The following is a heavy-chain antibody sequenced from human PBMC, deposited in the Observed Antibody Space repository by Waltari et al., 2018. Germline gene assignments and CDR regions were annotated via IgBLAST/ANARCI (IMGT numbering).Heavy chain of an antibody. D-gene: IGHD7-27*01. CDR2: KNPNSGNT. V-gene: IGHV1-8*03. J-gene: IGHJ3*02. CDR3: ASALKLGREDAFDT. CDR1: GYTFTSYD. Sequence: QVQLVQSGAEVKKPGASVKVSCKASGYTFTSYDINWVRQATGQGLEWMGWKNPNSGNTGDAQKFQGRVTSTRNTSISTAYMELSSLRSEDTAVYYCASALKLGREDAFDTWGQGTMVTVSS.